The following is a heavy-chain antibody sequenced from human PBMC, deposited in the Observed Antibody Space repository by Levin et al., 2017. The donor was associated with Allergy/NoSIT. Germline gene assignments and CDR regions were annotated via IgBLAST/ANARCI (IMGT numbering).Heavy chain of an antibody. Sequence: PSETLSLTCTVSGGSISSGDYYWSWIRQYPGKGLEWIGYIYYSGSTNYNPSLKSRVTISVDTSKNQFSLKLSSVTAADTAVYYCARDLAGNDAFDIWGQGTMVTVSS. CDR1: GGSISSGDYY. J-gene: IGHJ3*02. CDR3: ARDLAGNDAFDI. D-gene: IGHD1-1*01. V-gene: IGHV4-31*03. CDR2: IYYSGST.